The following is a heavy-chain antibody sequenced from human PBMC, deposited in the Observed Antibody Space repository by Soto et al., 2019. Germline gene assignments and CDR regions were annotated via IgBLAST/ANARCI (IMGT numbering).Heavy chain of an antibody. Sequence: PGGSLRLSCAASVFTFDEYAMHWFLQAPGKGLEWVSAIGWNGASIVYADSVKDRFTISRDNAKNSLYLQMNSLRPEDTAFYYCAKGAAVPGEFDSWGQGTLVAVSS. CDR1: VFTFDEYA. D-gene: IGHD6-13*01. CDR2: IGWNGASI. V-gene: IGHV3-9*01. J-gene: IGHJ4*02. CDR3: AKGAAVPGEFDS.